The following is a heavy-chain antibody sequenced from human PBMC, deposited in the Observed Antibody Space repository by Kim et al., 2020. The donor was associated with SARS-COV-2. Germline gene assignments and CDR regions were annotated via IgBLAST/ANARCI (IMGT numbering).Heavy chain of an antibody. Sequence: SVKVSCKASGGTFSSYAISWVRQAPGQGLEWMGGIIPIFGTANYAQKFQGRVTITADESTSTAYMELSSLRSEDTAVYYCATEDRDYGGNSVYWGQGTLVTVSS. CDR1: GGTFSSYA. J-gene: IGHJ4*02. CDR3: ATEDRDYGGNSVY. V-gene: IGHV1-69*13. D-gene: IGHD2-21*02. CDR2: IIPIFGTA.